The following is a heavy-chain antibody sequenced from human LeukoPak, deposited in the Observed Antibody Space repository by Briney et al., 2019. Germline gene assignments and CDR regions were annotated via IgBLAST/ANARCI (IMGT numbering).Heavy chain of an antibody. Sequence: ASETLSLTCTVSGGSISSYYWSWIRQPAGKGLEWIGRIYTSGSTNYNPSLKSRVTMSVDTSKNQFSLKLSSVTAADTAVYYCASFTGSGSSPSRGAFDIWGQGTMVTVSS. CDR2: IYTSGST. CDR3: ASFTGSGSSPSRGAFDI. V-gene: IGHV4-4*07. CDR1: GGSISSYY. J-gene: IGHJ3*02. D-gene: IGHD2-15*01.